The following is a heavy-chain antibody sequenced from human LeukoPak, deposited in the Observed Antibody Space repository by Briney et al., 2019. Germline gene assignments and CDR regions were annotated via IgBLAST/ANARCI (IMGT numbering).Heavy chain of an antibody. Sequence: SETLSLTCTVSGGSTSSSNYYWGWIRQPPGKGLEWIGGIHYSGNTYYNPSLKSRVTISIDTSKNQFSLKLSSVTAADTAVYYCTRLGAGPTYYDFWSGYSSFYFDYWGQGTLVTVSS. CDR2: IHYSGNT. V-gene: IGHV4-39*01. CDR3: TRLGAGPTYYDFWSGYSSFYFDY. CDR1: GGSTSSSNYY. J-gene: IGHJ4*02. D-gene: IGHD3-3*01.